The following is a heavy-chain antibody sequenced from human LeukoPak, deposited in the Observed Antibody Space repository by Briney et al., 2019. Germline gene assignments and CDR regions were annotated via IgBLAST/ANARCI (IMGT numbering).Heavy chain of an antibody. D-gene: IGHD3-3*01. V-gene: IGHV1-18*01. CDR3: ARGSSITIFGVVTNYNWFDP. Sequence: ASVKVSCMASGYTFTSYGISWVRQAPGQGLEWMGWISAYNGNTNYAQKLQGRVTMSTDTSKSTAYMELRSLRSDDTAVYYCARGSSITIFGVVTNYNWFDPWGQGTLVTVSS. CDR2: ISAYNGNT. CDR1: GYTFTSYG. J-gene: IGHJ5*02.